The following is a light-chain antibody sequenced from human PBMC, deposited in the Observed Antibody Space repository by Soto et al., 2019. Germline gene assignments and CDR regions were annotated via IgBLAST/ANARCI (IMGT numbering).Light chain of an antibody. CDR3: QQYHKWPPLT. Sequence: EIVMTQSPDTLSVSLGERVPLSCRASLSVSSNLAWYQQKPGQPPRLLIYGASTRATGIPARFSGSGSGTEFTLTISSLQSEDFAVYYCQQYHKWPPLTFGGGTKVDIK. J-gene: IGKJ4*01. CDR2: GAS. CDR1: LSVSSN. V-gene: IGKV3-15*01.